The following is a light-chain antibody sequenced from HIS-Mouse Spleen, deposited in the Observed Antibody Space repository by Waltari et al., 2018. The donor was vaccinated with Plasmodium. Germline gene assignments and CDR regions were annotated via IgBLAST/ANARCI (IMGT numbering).Light chain of an antibody. V-gene: IGLV3-10*01. CDR3: YSTDSSGNHRV. Sequence: SYELTQPPSVSVSPGQTARITCSGDALPKKYAYWYQQKSGQAPVLVIYEDSKRPAGIPERFPGSSLGTRATLTISGAQVEDEADYYCYSTDSSGNHRVFGGGTKLTVL. CDR2: EDS. J-gene: IGLJ3*02. CDR1: ALPKKY.